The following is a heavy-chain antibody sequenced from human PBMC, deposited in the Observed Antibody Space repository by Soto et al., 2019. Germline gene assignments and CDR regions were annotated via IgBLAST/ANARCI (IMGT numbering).Heavy chain of an antibody. V-gene: IGHV3-33*01. CDR3: ARPLVAPVAGLYYYGMDV. Sequence: QIQLVESGGGVVQPGRSLRLSCAASGFTFNTYGFNWVRQAPGKGLEWVAVIWYDGNTKYYADSVKGRFTISRDNLKNTLYLQMNSLTAEDTAVYYCARPLVAPVAGLYYYGMDVWGQGTTVTVSS. CDR2: IWYDGNTK. D-gene: IGHD6-19*01. CDR1: GFTFNTYG. J-gene: IGHJ6*02.